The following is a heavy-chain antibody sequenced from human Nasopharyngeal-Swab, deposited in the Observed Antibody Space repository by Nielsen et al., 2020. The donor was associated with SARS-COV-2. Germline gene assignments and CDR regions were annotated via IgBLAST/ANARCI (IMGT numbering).Heavy chain of an antibody. CDR3: AKDTSLVGATFDY. Sequence: GGSLRLSCVASGFTFSSYAMSWVRQAPGKGLEWVSAISGSGGSTYYADSVKGRFTISRDNSKNTLYLQMDSLRAEDTAVYYCAKDTSLVGATFDYWGQGTLVTVSS. CDR2: ISGSGGST. V-gene: IGHV3-23*01. J-gene: IGHJ4*02. D-gene: IGHD2-8*02. CDR1: GFTFSSYA.